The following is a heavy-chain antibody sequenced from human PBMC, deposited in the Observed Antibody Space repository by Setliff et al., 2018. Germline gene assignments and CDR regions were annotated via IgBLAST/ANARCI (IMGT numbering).Heavy chain of an antibody. CDR3: ARAALTYYYDSSGYYSPFDY. J-gene: IGHJ4*02. V-gene: IGHV3-33*01. CDR2: IWFDGSNH. CDR1: GFNFSSYG. D-gene: IGHD3-22*01. Sequence: GGSLRLSCAASGFNFSSYGMHWVRQAPGKGLEWVAAIWFDGSNHYYADSVKGRFTISRDNAKNSLYLQMNSLRAEDTAVYYCARAALTYYYDSSGYYSPFDYWGQGTQVTVPS.